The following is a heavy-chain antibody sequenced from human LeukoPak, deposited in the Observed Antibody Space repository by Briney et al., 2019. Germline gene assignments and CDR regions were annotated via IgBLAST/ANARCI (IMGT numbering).Heavy chain of an antibody. V-gene: IGHV1-2*02. Sequence: ASVKVSCKASGYTFTGYYMHWVRQAPGQGLEWMGWINPNSGGTNYAQKFQGRVTMTRDTSISTAYMELSRLRSDDTAVYYCARDLGYSSSWPYNWSDPWGQGTLVTVSS. CDR2: INPNSGGT. D-gene: IGHD6-13*01. J-gene: IGHJ5*02. CDR3: ARDLGYSSSWPYNWSDP. CDR1: GYTFTGYY.